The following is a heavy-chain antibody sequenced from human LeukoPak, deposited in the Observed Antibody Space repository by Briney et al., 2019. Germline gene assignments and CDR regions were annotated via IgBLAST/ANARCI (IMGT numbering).Heavy chain of an antibody. CDR3: ARVVRRRDYAFDI. J-gene: IGHJ3*02. D-gene: IGHD2-15*01. CDR2: IYCSGST. Sequence: SETLSLTCTVSGGSISSYYWSWIRQPPGKGLEWIGYIYCSGSTNYNPSLKSRVTISVDTSKNQFSLKLSSVTAADTAVYYCARVVRRRDYAFDIWGQGTMVTVSS. V-gene: IGHV4-59*01. CDR1: GGSISSYY.